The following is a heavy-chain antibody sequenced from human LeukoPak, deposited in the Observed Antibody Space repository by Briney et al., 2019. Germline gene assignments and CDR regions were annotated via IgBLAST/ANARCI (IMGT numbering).Heavy chain of an antibody. CDR3: ARQPLSDVAGTSVYYYGMDV. CDR2: INHSGST. J-gene: IGHJ6*02. Sequence: SETLSLTCAVYGGSFSGYYWSWIRQPPGKGLEWIGEINHSGSTNYNPSLKSRVTISVDTSKNQFSLKLSSVTAADTAVYYCARQPLSDVAGTSVYYYGMDVWGQGTTVTVSS. V-gene: IGHV4-34*01. D-gene: IGHD1-7*01. CDR1: GGSFSGYY.